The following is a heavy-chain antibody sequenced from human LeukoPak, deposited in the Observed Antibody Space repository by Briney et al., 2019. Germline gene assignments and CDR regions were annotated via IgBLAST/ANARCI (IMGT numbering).Heavy chain of an antibody. CDR1: GGSISSHF. J-gene: IGHJ5*02. Sequence: PSETLSLTCTVSGGSISSHFWSWIRQPPGKGLEWIGYIFYSGTTKYNPSLRSRVTISADTSKNQFSLKLSSVTAADTAVYYCVREPYDILTGNWFDPWGQGTLVTVSS. V-gene: IGHV4-59*11. CDR2: IFYSGTT. D-gene: IGHD3-9*01. CDR3: VREPYDILTGNWFDP.